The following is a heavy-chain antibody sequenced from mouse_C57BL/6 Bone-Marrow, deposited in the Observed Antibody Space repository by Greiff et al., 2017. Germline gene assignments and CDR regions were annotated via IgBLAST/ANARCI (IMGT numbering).Heavy chain of an antibody. CDR2: IYPGSGNT. CDR1: GYTFTDYY. V-gene: IGHV1-76*01. J-gene: IGHJ2*01. D-gene: IGHD1-1*01. Sequence: QVQLQQSGAELVRPGASVKLSCKASGYTFTDYYINWVKQRPGQGLEWIARIYPGSGNTYYNEKFKGKATLTAEKSSSTAYMQLSSLTSEDSAVYFCARCYGSSYDYWGQGTTLTVSS. CDR3: ARCYGSSYDY.